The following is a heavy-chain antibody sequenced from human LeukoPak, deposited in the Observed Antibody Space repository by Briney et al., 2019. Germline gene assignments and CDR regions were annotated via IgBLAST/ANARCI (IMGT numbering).Heavy chain of an antibody. CDR1: GGTFSSYA. Sequence: GASVKVSCKASGGTFSSYAISWVRQAPGQGLEWMGGIIPIFGTANYAQKFQGRVTITADESTSTAYMELSSLRSEDTAVYYCARGLDYGDYFDYWGQGTLVTVSS. D-gene: IGHD4-17*01. J-gene: IGHJ4*02. CDR2: IIPIFGTA. CDR3: ARGLDYGDYFDY. V-gene: IGHV1-69*01.